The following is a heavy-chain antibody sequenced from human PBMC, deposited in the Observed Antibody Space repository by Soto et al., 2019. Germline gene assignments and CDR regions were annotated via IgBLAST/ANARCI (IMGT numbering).Heavy chain of an antibody. CDR2: INPNSGGT. CDR1: GYTFTGYY. CDR3: ARGPYTSSSLYYYYYYMDF. V-gene: IGHV1-2*04. J-gene: IGHJ6*03. Sequence: ASVKVSCKASGYTFTGYYMHWVRQAPGQGLEWMGWINPNSGGTNYAQKFQGWVTMTRDTSITTAYMELSRLRSDDTAVYYCARGPYTSSSLYYYYYYMDFWGKGTTVTVAS. D-gene: IGHD6-6*01.